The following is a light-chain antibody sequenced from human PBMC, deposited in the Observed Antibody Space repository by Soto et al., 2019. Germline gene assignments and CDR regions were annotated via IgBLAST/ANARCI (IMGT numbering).Light chain of an antibody. Sequence: ETVMTQSPGTLSVSLGERDTPSCRATESVVSRYLAWYQLNHGQAXRVLIYDASSRATGIPDRFSGSGSGTDLTITISRLEPEDFEVYYCQQYGSIPWTFGQGTKVDIK. CDR1: ESVVSRY. J-gene: IGKJ1*01. CDR3: QQYGSIPWT. V-gene: IGKV3-20*01. CDR2: DAS.